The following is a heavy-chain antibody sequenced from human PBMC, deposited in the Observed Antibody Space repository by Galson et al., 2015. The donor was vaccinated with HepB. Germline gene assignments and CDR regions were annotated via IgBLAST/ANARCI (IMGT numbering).Heavy chain of an antibody. V-gene: IGHV1-69*04. CDR3: ARAPQFSGSSWDY. CDR1: GDTLTTYA. J-gene: IGHJ4*02. CDR2: VIPMIGII. Sequence: SVKVSCKASGDTLTTYAISWVRQAPGQGLEWMGRVIPMIGIITYAQKFQDRVTITADESTNTVYMELGSLRSKDTAVYYCARAPQFSGSSWDYWGQGALVTVSS. D-gene: IGHD6-13*01.